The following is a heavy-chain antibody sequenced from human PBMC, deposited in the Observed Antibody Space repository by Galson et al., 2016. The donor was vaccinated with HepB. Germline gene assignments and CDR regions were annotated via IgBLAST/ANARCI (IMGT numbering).Heavy chain of an antibody. Sequence: SVKVSCKASGYIFNSYNLNWVRQAPGQGLEWMGWINTNTGNPTYGQGFTGRFVFSLDTSAGTAYLQISSLRAEDTAGYYCARRYPDTSALGYWGQGTLVTVSS. D-gene: IGHD3-22*01. CDR1: GYIFNSYN. CDR2: INTNTGNP. CDR3: ARRYPDTSALGY. J-gene: IGHJ4*02. V-gene: IGHV7-4-1*02.